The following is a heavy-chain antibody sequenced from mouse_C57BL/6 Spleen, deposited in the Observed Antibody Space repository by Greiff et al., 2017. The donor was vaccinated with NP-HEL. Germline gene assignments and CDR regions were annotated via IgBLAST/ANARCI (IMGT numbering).Heavy chain of an antibody. CDR2: IDPETGGT. V-gene: IGHV1-15*01. D-gene: IGHD1-1*01. J-gene: IGHJ4*01. CDR1: GYTFTDYE. CDR3: TRGDCDGSSYGAMDY. Sequence: VQLQQSGAELVRPGASVTLSCKASGYTFTDYEMHWVKQTPVHGLEWIGAIDPETGGTAYNQKFKGKAILTADKSSSTAYMELRSLTSEDSAVYYCTRGDCDGSSYGAMDYWGQGTSVTVSS.